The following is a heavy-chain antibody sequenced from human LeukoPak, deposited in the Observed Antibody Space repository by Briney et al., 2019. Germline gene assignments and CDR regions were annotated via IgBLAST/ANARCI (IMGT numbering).Heavy chain of an antibody. CDR3: AKDREPIGDRGRSSWYRIGGSFDP. D-gene: IGHD6-13*01. CDR2: ISGSGGST. Sequence: QAGGALRLSCAVSGFTFSSCALSWVRQAPGKGLEWVSAISGSGGSTYYADSVKGRFTISRDNSKNTLYLQMNSLRAEDTAVYYCAKDREPIGDRGRSSWYRIGGSFDPWGQGTLVTVSS. CDR1: GFTFSSCA. J-gene: IGHJ5*02. V-gene: IGHV3-23*01.